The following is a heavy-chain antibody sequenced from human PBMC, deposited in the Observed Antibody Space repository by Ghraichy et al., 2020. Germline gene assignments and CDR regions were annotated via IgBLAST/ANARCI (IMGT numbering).Heavy chain of an antibody. CDR3: ARGYCSSTSCYYYGMDV. V-gene: IGHV4-34*01. J-gene: IGHJ6*02. D-gene: IGHD2-2*01. CDR1: GGSFSGYY. Sequence: SETLSLTCAVYGGSFSGYYWSWIRQPPGKGLEWNGEINHSGSTNYNPSLKSRVTISVDTSKNQFSLKLSSVTAADTAVYYCARGYCSSTSCYYYGMDVWGQGTTVTVSS. CDR2: INHSGST.